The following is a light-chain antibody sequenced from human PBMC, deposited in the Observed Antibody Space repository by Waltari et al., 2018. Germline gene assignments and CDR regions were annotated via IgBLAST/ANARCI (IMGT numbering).Light chain of an antibody. CDR2: GAS. V-gene: IGKV3-15*01. Sequence: ETVMTQSPATLSVSTGERVTISCRASQTVSDKIACYHHKPGQSPRLLIYGASTRATGVPARFSGSGSGTDFTLTISSLQSEDFAVYYCQQYHNWPLTFGGGTKVEIK. CDR1: QTVSDK. J-gene: IGKJ4*01. CDR3: QQYHNWPLT.